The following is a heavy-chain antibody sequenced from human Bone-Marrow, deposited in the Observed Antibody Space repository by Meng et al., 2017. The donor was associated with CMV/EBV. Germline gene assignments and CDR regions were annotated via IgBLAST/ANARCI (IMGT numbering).Heavy chain of an antibody. J-gene: IGHJ5*02. Sequence: ISRSNWWSWVRQPPGKGLEWIGEIYHSGRTNYNPSLKGRVTISVDKSKNQFSLKLSSVTAADTAVYYCARGSLRYDSSGYYQNWFDPWGQGTLVTVSS. CDR1: ISRSNW. D-gene: IGHD3-22*01. CDR3: ARGSLRYDSSGYYQNWFDP. CDR2: IYHSGRT. V-gene: IGHV4-4*02.